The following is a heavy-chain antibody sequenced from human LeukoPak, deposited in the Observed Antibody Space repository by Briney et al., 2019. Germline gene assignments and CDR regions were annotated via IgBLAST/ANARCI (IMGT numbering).Heavy chain of an antibody. V-gene: IGHV3-33*01. CDR3: ARECYYYGMDV. J-gene: IGHJ6*02. CDR2: IWYDGSNK. CDR1: GFTFSSYG. Sequence: GGSLRLSCAASGFTFSSYGMHWVRQAPGKGLEWVAVIWYDGSNKYYADSVKGRFTVSRDNSKNTLYLQMGSLRAEDMAVYYCARECYYYGMDVGGQGTTVTVSS.